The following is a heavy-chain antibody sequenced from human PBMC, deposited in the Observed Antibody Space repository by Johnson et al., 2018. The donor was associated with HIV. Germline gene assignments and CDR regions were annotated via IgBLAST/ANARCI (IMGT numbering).Heavy chain of an antibody. V-gene: IGHV3-11*04. J-gene: IGHJ3*02. Sequence: QVQLVESGGGLVKPGGSLRLSCAASGFNFSDYYMSWILQAPGKGLEWVASIRVSADRTYYADSVKGRFTISRDNSKNTLYLQMNSLRAEDTAVYYCARGGEYSSSLYAFDIWGQGTMVTVSS. CDR1: GFNFSDYY. D-gene: IGHD6-13*01. CDR3: ARGGEYSSSLYAFDI. CDR2: IRVSADRT.